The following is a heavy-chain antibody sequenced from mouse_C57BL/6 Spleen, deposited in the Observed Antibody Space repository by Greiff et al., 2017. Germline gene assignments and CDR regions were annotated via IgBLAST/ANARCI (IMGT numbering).Heavy chain of an antibody. CDR1: GYTFTTYP. CDR2: FHPYNDDT. CDR3: ARHLITTVGDAMDY. D-gene: IGHD1-1*01. V-gene: IGHV1-47*01. Sequence: VKLQESGAELVKPGASVKMSCKASGYTFTTYPIEWMKQNHGKSLEWIGNFHPYNDDTKYNEKFKGKATLTVEKSSSTVYLEVSRVTSDDSAVYYCARHLITTVGDAMDYWGQGTSVTVSS. J-gene: IGHJ4*01.